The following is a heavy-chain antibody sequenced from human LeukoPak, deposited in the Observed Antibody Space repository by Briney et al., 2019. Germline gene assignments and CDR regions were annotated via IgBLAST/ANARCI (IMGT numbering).Heavy chain of an antibody. CDR2: IYHSGTS. V-gene: IGHV4-59*08. D-gene: IGHD2-15*01. CDR3: ARRMSTSGGSWFDP. J-gene: IGHJ5*02. CDR1: GDSLNSYF. Sequence: SETLSLTCSVSGDSLNSYFWSWIRQPPGKGLEWIGYIYHSGTSNYNPSLSSRVTISVDTSKNEVSLKLSSVSAADTAVYFCARRMSTSGGSWFDPWGQGILVTVAS.